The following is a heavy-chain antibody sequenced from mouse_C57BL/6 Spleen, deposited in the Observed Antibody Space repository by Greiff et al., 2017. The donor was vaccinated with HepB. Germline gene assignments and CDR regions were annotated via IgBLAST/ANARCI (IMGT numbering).Heavy chain of an antibody. CDR3: TTYDYDGRGYYFDY. V-gene: IGHV14-1*01. J-gene: IGHJ2*01. D-gene: IGHD2-4*01. CDR2: IDPEDGDT. CDR1: GFNIKDYY. Sequence: VQLQQSGAELVRPGASVKLSCTASGFNIKDYYMHWVKQRPEQGLEWIGRIDPEDGDTEYAPKFQGKATMTADTSSNTAYLQLSSLTSEDTAVYYCTTYDYDGRGYYFDYWGQGTTLTVSS.